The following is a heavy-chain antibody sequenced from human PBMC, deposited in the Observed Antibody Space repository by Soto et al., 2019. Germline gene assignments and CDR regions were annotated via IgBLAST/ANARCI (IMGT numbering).Heavy chain of an antibody. V-gene: IGHV3-33*01. Sequence: PGGSLRLSCAASGFTFSSYGMHWVRQAPGKGLEWVAVIWYDGSNKYYADSVKGRFTISRDNSKNTLYLQMNSLRAEDTAVYYCAREQYSYGSYYFDYWGQGTLVTVSS. CDR3: AREQYSYGSYYFDY. D-gene: IGHD5-18*01. J-gene: IGHJ4*02. CDR2: IWYDGSNK. CDR1: GFTFSSYG.